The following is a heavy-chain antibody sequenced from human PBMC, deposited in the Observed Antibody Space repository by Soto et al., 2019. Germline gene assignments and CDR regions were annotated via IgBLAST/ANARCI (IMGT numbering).Heavy chain of an antibody. Sequence: GGSLRLSCAASGFTFDDYAMHWVRRAPGKGLEWVAVISYDGSDKYYTDSVKGRFTISRDNSRSTLYLQMNSLGADDTAVYYCARGLTWNIGTYTHFYYGMDVWGQGTTVTVSS. CDR1: GFTFDDYA. J-gene: IGHJ6*02. V-gene: IGHV3-30-3*01. CDR2: ISYDGSDK. D-gene: IGHD1-26*01. CDR3: ARGLTWNIGTYTHFYYGMDV.